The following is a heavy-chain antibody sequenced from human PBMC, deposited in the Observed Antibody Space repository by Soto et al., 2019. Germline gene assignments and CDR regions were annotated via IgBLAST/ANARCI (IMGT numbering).Heavy chain of an antibody. CDR3: ARGGYHILTGYYNRYNYYGMDV. V-gene: IGHV1-8*01. J-gene: IGHJ6*02. CDR2: MNPNSGNT. D-gene: IGHD3-9*01. CDR1: GYTFTSYD. Sequence: QVQLVQSGAEVKKPGASVKVSCKASGYTFTSYDINWVRQATGQGLEWMGWMNPNSGNTGYAQKFQGRVTMTRNTSISTAYMELSSLRSEDTAVYYCARGGYHILTGYYNRYNYYGMDVWGQGTTVTVSS.